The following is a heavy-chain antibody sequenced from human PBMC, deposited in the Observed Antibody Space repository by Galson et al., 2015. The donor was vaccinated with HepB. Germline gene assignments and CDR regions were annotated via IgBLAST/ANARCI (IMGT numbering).Heavy chain of an antibody. CDR2: IKQDGNEK. Sequence: SLRLSCAVSGFPFSNFWMTWVRQAPGKGLEWVANIKQDGNEKYYVDSVKGRFTISRDNAKNSLYLQMNSLRAEDTAVYYCARRADFWSGYFGYYYHYMDVWGKGTTVTVSS. J-gene: IGHJ6*03. CDR3: ARRADFWSGYFGYYYHYMDV. V-gene: IGHV3-7*01. D-gene: IGHD3-3*01. CDR1: GFPFSNFW.